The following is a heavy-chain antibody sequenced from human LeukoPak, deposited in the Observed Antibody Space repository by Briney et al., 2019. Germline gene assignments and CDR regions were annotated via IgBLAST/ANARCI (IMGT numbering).Heavy chain of an antibody. Sequence: SETLSLTCAVYGGSFSGYYWSWIRQPPGKGLEWIGEINHSGSTNYNPSLKSRVTISVDTSKNQFSLKLSSVTAADTAVYYCARDDGGDFNDAFDVWGQGTMVTVSP. J-gene: IGHJ3*01. D-gene: IGHD2-21*02. CDR2: INHSGST. CDR3: ARDDGGDFNDAFDV. V-gene: IGHV4-34*01. CDR1: GGSFSGYY.